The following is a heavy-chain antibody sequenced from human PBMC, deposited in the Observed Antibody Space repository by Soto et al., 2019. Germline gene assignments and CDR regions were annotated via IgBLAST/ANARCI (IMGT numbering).Heavy chain of an antibody. CDR1: GTIFSSYT. V-gene: IGHV1-69*08. J-gene: IGHJ6*02. CDR3: ARGLGGRMDD. D-gene: IGHD3-16*01. Sequence: QVQLVQSGAEVKKPGSSVRVSCKASGTIFSSYTISWVRQAPGQGLEWMGRIIPILGETNSAKEFQDRVTLTADKSTNTAYMEMNSLRLEDTAVYYCARGLGGRMDDWGQGTTVTVSS. CDR2: IIPILGET.